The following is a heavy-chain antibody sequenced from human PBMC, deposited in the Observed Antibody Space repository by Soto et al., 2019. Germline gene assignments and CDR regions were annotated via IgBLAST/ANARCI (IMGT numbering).Heavy chain of an antibody. J-gene: IGHJ4*02. CDR3: ARDKITGLFDY. Sequence: QVQLQQWGAGLLKPSETLSLTCAVYGGSFSGYYWTWIRQPPGTGLGWIGEINHSGSTNYNPSLKSRVTRSVDTSKNQFSLKLTSVTAADTAVYYCARDKITGLFDYWGQGTLVTVSS. CDR1: GGSFSGYY. V-gene: IGHV4-34*01. D-gene: IGHD3-16*01. CDR2: INHSGST.